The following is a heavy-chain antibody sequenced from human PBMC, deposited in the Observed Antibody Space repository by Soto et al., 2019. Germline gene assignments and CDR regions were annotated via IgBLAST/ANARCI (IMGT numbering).Heavy chain of an antibody. Sequence: EVQLVESGGGLIQPGGSLRLSCAASGFTVSSTYMSWVRQAPXXGLEWVSVIYSGGSTYYADSVKGRFTISRDNSKNTLYLQMNSLRAEDTAVYYCARSGYSYGPFDYWGQGTLVTVSS. CDR1: GFTVSSTY. D-gene: IGHD5-18*01. CDR2: IYSGGST. CDR3: ARSGYSYGPFDY. J-gene: IGHJ4*02. V-gene: IGHV3-53*01.